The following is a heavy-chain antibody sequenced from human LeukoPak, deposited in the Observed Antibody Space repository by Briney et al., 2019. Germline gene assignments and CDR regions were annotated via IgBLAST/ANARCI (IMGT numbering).Heavy chain of an antibody. CDR2: IIPILGIA. V-gene: IGHV1-69*10. CDR1: GGTFSSYA. CDR3: AREYIVVVTAWYYFDY. J-gene: IGHJ4*02. Sequence: ASVKVSCKASGGTFSSYAISWVRQAPGQGLEWMGGIIPILGIANYAQKFLGRVTITADKSTSTAYMELSSLRSEDTAVYYCAREYIVVVTAWYYFDYWGQGTLVTVSS. D-gene: IGHD2-21*02.